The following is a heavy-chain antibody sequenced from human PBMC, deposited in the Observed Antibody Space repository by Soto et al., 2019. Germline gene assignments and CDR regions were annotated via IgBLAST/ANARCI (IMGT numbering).Heavy chain of an antibody. J-gene: IGHJ6*02. CDR1: GGTFSSYA. CDR3: ASIRLVYASYYYYYGMDV. V-gene: IGHV1-69*01. CDR2: IIPIFGTA. D-gene: IGHD2-8*01. Sequence: QVQLVQSGAEGKKPGSSVKVSCKASGGTFSSYAISWVRQAPGQWLEWMGGIIPIFGTANYAQKFQGRVTITAEESTTTSDMELSSLRSEDPAVYYCASIRLVYASYYYYYGMDVWGQGTTVTVSS.